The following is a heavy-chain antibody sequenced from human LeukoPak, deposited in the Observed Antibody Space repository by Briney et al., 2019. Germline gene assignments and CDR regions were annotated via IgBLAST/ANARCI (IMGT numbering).Heavy chain of an antibody. J-gene: IGHJ4*02. CDR3: ARYSGYDDGYDY. D-gene: IGHD5-12*01. CDR1: GGSISSGDYY. V-gene: IGHV4-30-4*01. Sequence: KSSQTLSLTCTVSGGSISSGDYYWSWIRQPPGKGLEWIGYIYYSGSTYYNPSLKGRVTISVDTSKNQFSLKLSSVTAADTAVYYCARYSGYDDGYDYWGQGTLVTVSS. CDR2: IYYSGST.